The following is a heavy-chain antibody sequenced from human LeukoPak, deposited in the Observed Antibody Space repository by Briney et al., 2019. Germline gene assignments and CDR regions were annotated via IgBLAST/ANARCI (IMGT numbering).Heavy chain of an antibody. J-gene: IGHJ6*03. CDR3: ARMTVVPAVDYYYYMDV. CDR1: GGSISSYY. CDR2: ICTSGST. D-gene: IGHD2-2*01. V-gene: IGHV4-4*07. Sequence: SETLSLTCTVSGGSISSYYWSWIRQPAGKGLEWIGRICTSGSTNYNPSLKSRVTMSVDTSKNQFSLKLSSVTAADTAVYYCARMTVVPAVDYYYYMDVWGKGTTVTVSS.